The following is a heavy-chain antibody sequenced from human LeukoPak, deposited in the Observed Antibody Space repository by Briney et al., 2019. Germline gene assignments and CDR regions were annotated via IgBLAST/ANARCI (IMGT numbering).Heavy chain of an antibody. D-gene: IGHD1-26*01. V-gene: IGHV3-7*01. J-gene: IGHJ4*02. Sequence: GGSLRLSCAASGFTFSSYEMNWVRQAPGKGLEWVANIKQDGSEKYYVDSVKGRFTISRDNAKNSLYLQMNSLRAEDTAVYYCASSIVGADPLDYWGQGTLVTVSS. CDR2: IKQDGSEK. CDR3: ASSIVGADPLDY. CDR1: GFTFSSYE.